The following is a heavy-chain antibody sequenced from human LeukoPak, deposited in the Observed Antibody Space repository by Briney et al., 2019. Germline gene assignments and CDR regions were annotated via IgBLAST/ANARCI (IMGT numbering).Heavy chain of an antibody. J-gene: IGHJ5*02. CDR3: ARENIVVVPAPPNNWFDP. CDR1: GFTFDDYA. Sequence: GGSLRLSCAASGFTFDDYAMHWVRQAPGEGLEWVSGINWNSGSIDYADSVKGRFTISRDNAKNSLYLQMNSLRAEDMALYYCARENIVVVPAPPNNWFDPWGQGTLVTVSS. CDR2: INWNSGSI. V-gene: IGHV3-9*03. D-gene: IGHD2-2*01.